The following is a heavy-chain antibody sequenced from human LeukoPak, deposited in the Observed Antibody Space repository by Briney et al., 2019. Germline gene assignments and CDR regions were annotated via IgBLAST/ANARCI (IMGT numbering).Heavy chain of an antibody. V-gene: IGHV1-46*01. CDR2: INPSGGST. CDR3: AATTVTTRWLDP. D-gene: IGHD4-17*01. Sequence: ASVKVSCKASGYTFTSYYMHWVRQAPGQGLEWMGIINPSGGSTSYAQKFQGRVTMTRDMSASTVYMELSSLRSEDTAVYYCAATTVTTRWLDPWGQGTLVTVSS. J-gene: IGHJ5*02. CDR1: GYTFTSYY.